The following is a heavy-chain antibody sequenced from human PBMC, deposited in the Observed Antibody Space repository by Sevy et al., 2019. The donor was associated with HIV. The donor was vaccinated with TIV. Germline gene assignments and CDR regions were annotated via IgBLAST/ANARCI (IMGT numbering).Heavy chain of an antibody. D-gene: IGHD1-26*01. CDR3: AGENAWGRGYS. J-gene: IGHJ4*02. Sequence: SETLSLTCTVSGGTITSLYWNWIRQPPGKGLEWIANIYYNGNINYNTSLKSRVSLSLDTSKNQLSLRLSSVNAPATAMYYCAGENAWGRGYSWGQGTLVTVSS. CDR2: IYYNGNI. CDR1: GGTITSLY. V-gene: IGHV4-59*08.